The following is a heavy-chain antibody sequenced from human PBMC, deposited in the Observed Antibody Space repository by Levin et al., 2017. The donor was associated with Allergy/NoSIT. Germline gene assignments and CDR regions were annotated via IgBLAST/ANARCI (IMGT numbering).Heavy chain of an antibody. CDR2: ISYDGSTT. CDR3: ARADSSAYPDY. V-gene: IGHV3-30*04. Sequence: SGGSLRLSCAPSGFTFSSYPMHWFRQAPGKGLEWVAVISYDGSTTYYADSVKGRFTISRDNSKNTLYLQMNSLRPEDTAVYYCARADSSAYPDYWGQGTLVTVSS. CDR1: GFTFSSYP. D-gene: IGHD3-22*01. J-gene: IGHJ4*02.